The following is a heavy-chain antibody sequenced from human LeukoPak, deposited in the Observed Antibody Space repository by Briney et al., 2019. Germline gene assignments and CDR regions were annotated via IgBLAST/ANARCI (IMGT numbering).Heavy chain of an antibody. V-gene: IGHV1-69*13. J-gene: IGHJ6*02. D-gene: IGHD3-3*01. CDR1: GGTFSSYA. CDR2: IIPIFGTA. CDR3: ARDRRGVFGVVRYYGMDV. Sequence: ASVKVSCKASGGTFSSYAISWVRQAPGQGLEWMGGIIPIFGTANYAQKFQGRVTITADESTSTAYMELSSLRSEDTAVYYYARDRRGVFGVVRYYGMDVWGQGTTVTVSS.